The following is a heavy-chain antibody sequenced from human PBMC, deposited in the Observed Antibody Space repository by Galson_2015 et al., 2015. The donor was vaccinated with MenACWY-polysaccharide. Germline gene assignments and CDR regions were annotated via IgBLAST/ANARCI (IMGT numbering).Heavy chain of an antibody. Sequence: LSLTCTVSNGSITSYYWSWVRQPAGKGLEWIGRIHASGSTTYNPSFRSRVTMSVDMSKNQFSLRLTSVTAADTAVYYCARRSLGNWYFDLWGRGTLVTVSS. J-gene: IGHJ2*01. V-gene: IGHV4-4*07. CDR1: NGSITSYY. D-gene: IGHD7-27*01. CDR3: ARRSLGNWYFDL. CDR2: IHASGST.